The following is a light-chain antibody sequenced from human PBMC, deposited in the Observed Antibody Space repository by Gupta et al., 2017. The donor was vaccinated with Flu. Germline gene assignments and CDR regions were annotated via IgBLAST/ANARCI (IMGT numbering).Light chain of an antibody. J-gene: IGKJ1*01. CDR3: MHSTRWPWT. CDR2: KAS. Sequence: DAVMTQSPLSLPVTPGHPASISCRSSESLVYSDGDSYVSWFHQRPGQSPRRLIYKASNRDSGVPDRISGSGSGTDFTLTISRLEAEDVGVYYCMHSTRWPWTFGQGTKVEI. CDR1: ESLVYSDGDSY. V-gene: IGKV2-30*01.